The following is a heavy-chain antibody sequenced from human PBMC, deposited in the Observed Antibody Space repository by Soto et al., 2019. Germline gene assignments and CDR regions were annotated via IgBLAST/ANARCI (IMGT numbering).Heavy chain of an antibody. J-gene: IGHJ3*02. CDR1: GGSISSYY. Sequence: QVQLQESGPGLVKPSETLSLTCTVSGGSISSYYWSWIRQPPGKGLEWIWYIYYSGSTNYNPSLKSRVTXSXDXPTNQFSLKLSSVTAADTAVYYCARQQWLVLNAFAIWGQGTMVTVSS. D-gene: IGHD6-19*01. V-gene: IGHV4-59*01. CDR2: IYYSGST. CDR3: ARQQWLVLNAFAI.